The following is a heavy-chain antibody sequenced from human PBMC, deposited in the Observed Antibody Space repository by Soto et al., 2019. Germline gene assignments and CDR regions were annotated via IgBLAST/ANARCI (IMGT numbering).Heavy chain of an antibody. CDR1: GGSFSTYY. CDR2: INHSGNT. J-gene: IGHJ5*02. D-gene: IGHD3-22*01. Sequence: PSETLSLTCAAYGGSFSTYYWNWIRQPPGKGLEWIGEINHSGNTQSTPSLKSRVTMSLDTSKHQFSLKLTSVTAAATAVYYCFRWLGSTWLDPWGQGTLLTVSS. V-gene: IGHV4-34*01. CDR3: FRWLGSTWLDP.